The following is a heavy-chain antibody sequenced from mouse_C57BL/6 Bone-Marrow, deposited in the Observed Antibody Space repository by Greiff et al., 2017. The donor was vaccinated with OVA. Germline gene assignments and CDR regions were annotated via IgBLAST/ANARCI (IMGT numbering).Heavy chain of an antibody. CDR2: ISDGGSYT. J-gene: IGHJ4*01. CDR1: GFTFSSYA. Sequence: EVKLVESGGGLVKPGGSLKLSCAASGFTFSSYAMSWVRQTPEKRLAWVATISDGGSYTYYPDNVKGRFTISRDNAKNNLYLQMSHLKSEDTAMYYCARENLSCPGYAMDYWGQGTSVTVSS. D-gene: IGHD3-3*01. V-gene: IGHV5-4*01. CDR3: ARENLSCPGYAMDY.